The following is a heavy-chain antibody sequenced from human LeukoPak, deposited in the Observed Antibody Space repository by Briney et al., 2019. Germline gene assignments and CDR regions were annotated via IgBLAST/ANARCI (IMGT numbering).Heavy chain of an antibody. CDR2: IHNSGRT. Sequence: PSENLSLTCSVSGGSVSSYYWSWIRQSPGKGLEWTGYIHNSGRTNYNPSLKSRVTGFVDTSKNQVSLRLSSVTAADTAVYYCARHGTISSESYFDYWGQGALVTVSS. D-gene: IGHD1-14*01. CDR1: GGSVSSYY. CDR3: ARHGTISSESYFDY. J-gene: IGHJ4*02. V-gene: IGHV4-59*08.